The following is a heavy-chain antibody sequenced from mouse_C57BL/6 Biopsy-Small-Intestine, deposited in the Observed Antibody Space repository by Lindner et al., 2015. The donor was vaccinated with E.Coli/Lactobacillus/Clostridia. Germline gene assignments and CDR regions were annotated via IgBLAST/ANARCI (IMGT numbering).Heavy chain of an antibody. CDR3: ARELGYCSGGSCHPEYFQH. CDR2: ISAYNGNT. CDR1: GYTFTSYS. J-gene: IGHJ3*01. D-gene: IGHD1-1*02. V-gene: IGHV1-4*01. Sequence: SVKVSCKASGYTFTSYSISWVRQAPGQGLEWMGWISAYNGNTNYAQKLQGRVTMTTDTSTSTAYMELRSLRSDDTAVYYCARELGYCSGGSCHPEYFQHWGQGTLVTVS.